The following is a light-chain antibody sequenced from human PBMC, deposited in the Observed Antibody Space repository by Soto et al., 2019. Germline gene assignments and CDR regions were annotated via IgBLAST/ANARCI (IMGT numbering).Light chain of an antibody. CDR3: CSYAGSTTYV. CDR1: SSDVGSYNL. Sequence: QSVLTQPASVSGSPGQSITISCTGTSSDVGSYNLVSWYQQHPGKAPKLIIFEGSKRPSGVSNRFSGSKSGNTASLTISGLQAEDEADYHCCSYAGSTTYVFGTGTQLTVL. V-gene: IGLV2-23*01. CDR2: EGS. J-gene: IGLJ1*01.